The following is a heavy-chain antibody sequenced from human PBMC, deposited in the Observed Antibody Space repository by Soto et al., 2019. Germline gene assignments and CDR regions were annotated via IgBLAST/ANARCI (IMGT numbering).Heavy chain of an antibody. Sequence: EVQLVESGGGLVQPGGSLRLSCAASGFTFSTYWMHWVRQAPGKGLVWVSRINSDGGSTSYADSVKGRFTISRDNAKNTLYLQMNSLRAEDTAVFHCARERVGAVDYWGQGTLVTVSS. CDR1: GFTFSTYW. CDR3: ARERVGAVDY. V-gene: IGHV3-74*01. J-gene: IGHJ4*02. D-gene: IGHD1-26*01. CDR2: INSDGGST.